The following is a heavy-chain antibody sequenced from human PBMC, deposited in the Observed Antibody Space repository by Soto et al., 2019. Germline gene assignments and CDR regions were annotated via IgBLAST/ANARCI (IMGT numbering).Heavy chain of an antibody. CDR2: IKQDGSEK. CDR1: RFTFSSYW. V-gene: IGHV3-7*03. CDR3: ARAPALAGAVDYYYGMDV. Sequence: EVQLVESGGGLVQPGGSLGLSCAASRFTFSSYWMSWVRQAPGKGLEWVANIKQDGSEKYYVDSVKGRFTISRDNAKNSLYLQMNSLRAEDTAVYYCARAPALAGAVDYYYGMDVWGQGTTVTVSS. J-gene: IGHJ6*02. D-gene: IGHD1-26*01.